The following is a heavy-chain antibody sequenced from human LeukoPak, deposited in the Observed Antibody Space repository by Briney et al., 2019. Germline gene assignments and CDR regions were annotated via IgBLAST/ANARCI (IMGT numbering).Heavy chain of an antibody. CDR3: ASTHRAYYGSGSSSY. D-gene: IGHD3-10*01. CDR1: GGTFSSYA. V-gene: IGHV1-69*01. J-gene: IGHJ4*02. CDR2: IIPIFGTA. Sequence: SAKVSCKASGGTFSSYAISWVRQAPGQGLEWMGGIIPIFGTANYAQKFQGRVTITADESTSTAYMELSSLRSEDTAVYYCASTHRAYYGSGSSSYWGQGTLVTVSS.